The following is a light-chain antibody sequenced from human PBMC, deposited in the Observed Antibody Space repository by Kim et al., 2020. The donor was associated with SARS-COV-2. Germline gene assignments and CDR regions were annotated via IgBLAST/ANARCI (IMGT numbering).Light chain of an antibody. Sequence: QSALTQPASVSGSPGQSITISCTGTSSDVGGYNYVSWYQQHPGKAPKLMIYDVSKRPSGVSNRFSGSKSGNTASLTISGLQAEDEADYYCSSYTSSSTWVFCGGTQLTVL. CDR3: SSYTSSSTWV. V-gene: IGLV2-14*01. J-gene: IGLJ3*02. CDR2: DVS. CDR1: SSDVGGYNY.